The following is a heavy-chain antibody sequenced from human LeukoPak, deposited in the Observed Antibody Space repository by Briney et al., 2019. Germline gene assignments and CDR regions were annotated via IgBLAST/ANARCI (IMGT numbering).Heavy chain of an antibody. Sequence: GGSLRLSCAASGFTFSTYWMSWVRQAPGKGLEWVANIKQDGSEKYYVDSVKGRLTISRDNAKNSLYLQMNSLRAEDTAVYYCARAITMVRGVIIKEEVFDPWGQGTLVTVSS. CDR2: IKQDGSEK. J-gene: IGHJ5*02. CDR1: GFTFSTYW. D-gene: IGHD3-10*01. CDR3: ARAITMVRGVIIKEEVFDP. V-gene: IGHV3-7*01.